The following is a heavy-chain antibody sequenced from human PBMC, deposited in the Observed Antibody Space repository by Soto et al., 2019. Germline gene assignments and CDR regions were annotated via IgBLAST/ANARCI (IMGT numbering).Heavy chain of an antibody. CDR2: ISGSGGST. Sequence: GGSLRLSCAASGFTFSSYAMSWVRQAPGKGLEWVSAISGSGGSTYYADTVKGRFTISRDNSKNTLYLQMNSLRAEDTAVYYCAKAQKDYDILTGYYIPASFDPWGQGTLVTVSS. J-gene: IGHJ5*02. CDR3: AKAQKDYDILTGYYIPASFDP. CDR1: GFTFSSYA. V-gene: IGHV3-23*01. D-gene: IGHD3-9*01.